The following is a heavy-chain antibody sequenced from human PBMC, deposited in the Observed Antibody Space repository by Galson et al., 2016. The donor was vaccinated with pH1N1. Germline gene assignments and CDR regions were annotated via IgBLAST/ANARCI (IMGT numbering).Heavy chain of an antibody. CDR3: VRAFHSNSWYYFVY. D-gene: IGHD6-13*01. V-gene: IGHV3-20*04. J-gene: IGHJ4*02. Sequence: SLRLSCAASGFIFDDYGMSWVRQVPGTGLEWVSGINWKGSSTEYADSVKGRFTIFRDNAKSSVFLQMNSLSAEDTSLYYCVRAFHSNSWYYFVYWGQGTLVAVSS. CDR2: INWKGSST. CDR1: GFIFDDYG.